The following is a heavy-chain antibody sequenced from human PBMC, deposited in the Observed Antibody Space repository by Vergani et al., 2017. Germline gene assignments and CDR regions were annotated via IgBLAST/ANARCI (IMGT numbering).Heavy chain of an antibody. V-gene: IGHV1-69*18. CDR2: IIPIFGTA. Sequence: QVQLVQSGAEVKKPGSSVKVSCKASGGTFSSYAISWVRQAPGQGLEWMGRIIPIFGTANYAQKFQGRVTITADEATSTAYMELSSLRSEDTAVYYCARDEVSYGYYYYGMDVWGQGTTVTVSS. CDR1: GGTFSSYA. D-gene: IGHD5-18*01. J-gene: IGHJ6*02. CDR3: ARDEVSYGYYYYGMDV.